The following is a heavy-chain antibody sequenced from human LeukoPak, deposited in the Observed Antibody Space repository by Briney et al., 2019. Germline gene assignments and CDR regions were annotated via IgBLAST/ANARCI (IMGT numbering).Heavy chain of an antibody. D-gene: IGHD6-6*01. Sequence: SETLSLTCAVSGGSISSSNWWSWVRQPPGKGLEWIGEIYHSGSTNYNPSLKSRVTISVDKSKNQFSLKLSSVTAADTAVYYCARVLRGIAARPYAFDIWGQGTMVTVSS. V-gene: IGHV4-4*02. CDR3: ARVLRGIAARPYAFDI. J-gene: IGHJ3*02. CDR2: IYHSGST. CDR1: GGSISSSNW.